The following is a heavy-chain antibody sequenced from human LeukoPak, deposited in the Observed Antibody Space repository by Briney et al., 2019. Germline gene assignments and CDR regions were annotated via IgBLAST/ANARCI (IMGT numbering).Heavy chain of an antibody. CDR3: AKDTDYYDSSGYYYSPNSFDY. Sequence: GGSLRLSCAASGFTFSSYAMSWVRQAPGKGLEWVSAISGSGGSTYYADSVKGRFTISRGNSKNTLYLQMNSLRAEDTAVYYCAKDTDYYDSSGYYYSPNSFDYWGQGTLVTVSS. CDR1: GFTFSSYA. J-gene: IGHJ4*02. D-gene: IGHD3-22*01. V-gene: IGHV3-23*01. CDR2: ISGSGGST.